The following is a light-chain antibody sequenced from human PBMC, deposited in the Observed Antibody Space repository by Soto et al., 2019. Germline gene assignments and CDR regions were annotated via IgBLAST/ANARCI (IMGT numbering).Light chain of an antibody. CDR2: DVI. CDR3: SSYAGSNNVVV. Sequence: QSALTQPPSASGSPGQSVTISCTGTSSDVGSYNFVSWYQHHPGKAPKLMLYDVIKRPSGVPDRFSGSKSGNTASLTVSGLQAEDEADYYCSSYAGSNNVVVFGGGTKLTVL. V-gene: IGLV2-8*01. J-gene: IGLJ2*01. CDR1: SSDVGSYNF.